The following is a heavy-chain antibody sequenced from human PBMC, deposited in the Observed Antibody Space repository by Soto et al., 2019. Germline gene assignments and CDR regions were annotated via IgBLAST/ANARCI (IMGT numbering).Heavy chain of an antibody. D-gene: IGHD3-10*01. J-gene: IGHJ4*02. CDR3: AKDQSPKITMVRGVMGY. V-gene: IGHV3-30*18. Sequence: QVQLVESGGGLVQPGRSLRLSCAASGFAFSSYGMHWVRQAPGKGLAWVAVISYDGSNKYYADSVKGRFTISRDNSKNTLYLQMNSLRAEDTAVYYCAKDQSPKITMVRGVMGYWGQGTLVTVSS. CDR2: ISYDGSNK. CDR1: GFAFSSYG.